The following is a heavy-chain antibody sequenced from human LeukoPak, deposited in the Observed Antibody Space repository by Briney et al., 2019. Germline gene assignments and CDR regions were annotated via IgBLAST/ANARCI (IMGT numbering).Heavy chain of an antibody. Sequence: GGSLRLSCAASGFTFSSYTMSWVRQPPGKGLEWVSNIGTSSTTIYYADSVKGRFTISRDNAKNSLYLQMNSLRADDTAVYYCARFAAGGSYYYYMDVWGKGTTVTVSS. J-gene: IGHJ6*03. D-gene: IGHD6-25*01. CDR2: IGTSSTTI. V-gene: IGHV3-48*01. CDR3: ARFAAGGSYYYYMDV. CDR1: GFTFSSYT.